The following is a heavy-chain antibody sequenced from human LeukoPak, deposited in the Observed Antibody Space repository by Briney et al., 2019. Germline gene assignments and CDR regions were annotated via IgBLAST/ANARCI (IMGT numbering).Heavy chain of an antibody. CDR3: ARRRYYDGSGYLE. Sequence: SETLSLTCSVSGDSISRSDSYWDWIRQPPGKGLEWIGTIYYSGRTYYSPSLNSRVTMSVDTSSNQFSLNLRSVTAADTAVYYCARRRYYDGSGYLERGQGTLLSVSS. D-gene: IGHD3-22*01. V-gene: IGHV4-39*01. CDR1: GDSISRSDSY. J-gene: IGHJ1*01. CDR2: IYYSGRT.